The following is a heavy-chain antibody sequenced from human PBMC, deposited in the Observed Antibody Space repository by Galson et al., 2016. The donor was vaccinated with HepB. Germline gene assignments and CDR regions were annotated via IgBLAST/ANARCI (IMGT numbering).Heavy chain of an antibody. D-gene: IGHD2/OR15-2a*01. CDR2: ISPSNAYT. V-gene: IGHV1-18*01. CDR3: ARAKYPLSQRYYYGMDV. Sequence: SVKVSCKASAYSFTSYGINWVRQAPGQGLEWMGWISPSNAYTNYAQKLQDRVTMTADTSTNTAYVEVRSLRSDDTAIYYCARAKYPLSQRYYYGMDVWGQGTTVSVSS. J-gene: IGHJ6*02. CDR1: AYSFTSYG.